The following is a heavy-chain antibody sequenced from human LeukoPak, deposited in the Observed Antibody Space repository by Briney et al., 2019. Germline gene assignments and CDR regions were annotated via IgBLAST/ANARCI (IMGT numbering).Heavy chain of an antibody. D-gene: IGHD3-16*01. CDR1: GFTFSSYG. V-gene: IGHV3-30*02. CDR3: ARDDGDDITIINDYYLDS. Sequence: GGSLRLSCAASGFTFSSYGMHWVRQAPGKGLEWVAFIRYDGSNKYYTDSVRGRFTISRDNSKNTLYLQMDSLTAEDTAVYFCARDDGDDITIINDYYLDSWGQGTLVTVSS. J-gene: IGHJ4*02. CDR2: IRYDGSNK.